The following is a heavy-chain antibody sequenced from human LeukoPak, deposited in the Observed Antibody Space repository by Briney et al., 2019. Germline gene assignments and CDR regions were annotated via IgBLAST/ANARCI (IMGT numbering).Heavy chain of an antibody. V-gene: IGHV3-48*01. CDR2: ISSSINTL. J-gene: IGHJ6*02. D-gene: IGHD3-22*01. CDR3: ARDAHRMYDSSGYPTPYYYYYGMDV. CDR1: GFTFSSYS. Sequence: GGSLRLSCAASGFTFSSYSMNWVRQAPGKGLEWVSYISSSINTLYYADSVKGRFTISRDSARNSLYLQMNSLRAEDTAVYYCARDAHRMYDSSGYPTPYYYYYGMDVWGQGTTVTVSS.